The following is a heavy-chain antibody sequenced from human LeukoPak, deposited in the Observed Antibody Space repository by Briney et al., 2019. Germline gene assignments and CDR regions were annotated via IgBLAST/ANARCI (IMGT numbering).Heavy chain of an antibody. Sequence: SETLSLTCTVSGGSFSSHSYYWGWIRQPPGKGLEWIGNIYYSGSTYYNPSLKSRVTISVDSSKNQFSLNLSSVTAADTAVYYCARGELLWFGELSGYGMDVWGQGTTVTVSS. V-gene: IGHV4-39*07. D-gene: IGHD3-10*01. J-gene: IGHJ6*02. CDR2: IYYSGST. CDR1: GGSFSSHSYY. CDR3: ARGELLWFGELSGYGMDV.